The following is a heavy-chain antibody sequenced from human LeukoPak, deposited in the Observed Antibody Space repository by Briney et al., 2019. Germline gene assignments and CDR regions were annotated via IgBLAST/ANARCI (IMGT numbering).Heavy chain of an antibody. CDR3: ATCSAAGRTYYFDY. D-gene: IGHD6-13*01. CDR2: SSPYNVNT. V-gene: IGHV1-18*01. Sequence: ASVKVSCKASGDTFTSDGISWGRQAPGQGLEWMGWSSPYNVNTNYAQKLQGRVTMTRDTSTSTAYMELRSLRSDDTAVYYCATCSAAGRTYYFDYWGQGALVTVSS. J-gene: IGHJ4*02. CDR1: GDTFTSDG.